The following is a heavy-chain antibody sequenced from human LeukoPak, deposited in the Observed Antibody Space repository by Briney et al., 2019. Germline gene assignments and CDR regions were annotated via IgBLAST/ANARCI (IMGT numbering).Heavy chain of an antibody. D-gene: IGHD6-25*01. CDR2: INAGNGNT. V-gene: IGHV1-3*01. CDR3: ARGAAGATTRFDY. CDR1: GYTFTSYA. Sequence: GASVKVSCKASGYTFTSYAMHWVRQAPGQRREWMGWINAGNGNTKYSQKFQGRVTITTDTSASTAYMELSSLRSEDTAVYYCARGAAGATTRFDYWGQGTLVTVSS. J-gene: IGHJ4*02.